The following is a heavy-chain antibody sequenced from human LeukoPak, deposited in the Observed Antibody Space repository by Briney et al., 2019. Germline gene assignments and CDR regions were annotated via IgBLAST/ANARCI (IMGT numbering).Heavy chain of an antibody. Sequence: GGSLRLSCAASGFTFSSYSMNWVRQAPGKGLEWVAYIRSSSSPIYYADSVKGRFTISRDNAENSLYLQVNSLRDEDTAVYYCTRDPHALDFWGQGTLVTVSS. V-gene: IGHV3-48*02. CDR1: GFTFSSYS. CDR2: IRSSSSPI. J-gene: IGHJ4*02. CDR3: TRDPHALDF.